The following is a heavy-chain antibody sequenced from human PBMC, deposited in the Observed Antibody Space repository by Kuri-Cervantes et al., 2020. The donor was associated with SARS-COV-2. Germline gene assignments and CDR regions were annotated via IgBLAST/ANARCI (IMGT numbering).Heavy chain of an antibody. V-gene: IGHV1-2*02. D-gene: IGHD3-10*01. CDR3: ARDLWSVVRGVIARWFDP. CDR1: GYTFTGYY. J-gene: IGHJ5*02. CDR2: INPNSGGT. Sequence: ASVKVSCKASGYTFTGYYMHWVRQAPGQGLEWMGWINPNSGGTNYAQKFQGRVTMTGDTSISTAYMELSRLRSDNTAVYYCARDLWSVVRGVIARWFDPWGQGTLVTVSS.